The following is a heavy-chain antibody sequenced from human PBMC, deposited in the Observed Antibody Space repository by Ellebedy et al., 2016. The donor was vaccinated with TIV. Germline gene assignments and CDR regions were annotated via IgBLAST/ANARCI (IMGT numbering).Heavy chain of an antibody. Sequence: SETLSLTXTVSGGSISTYYWSWIRQTPGKGLEWIGYIYYSGSTNYNPSRKSRVTISVDTSKIQFSLKLSSVTAADTAVYYCARGVMVRGVKGNYYYGMDVWGQGITVTVSS. CDR1: GGSISTYY. CDR2: IYYSGST. CDR3: ARGVMVRGVKGNYYYGMDV. V-gene: IGHV4-59*01. D-gene: IGHD3-10*01. J-gene: IGHJ6*02.